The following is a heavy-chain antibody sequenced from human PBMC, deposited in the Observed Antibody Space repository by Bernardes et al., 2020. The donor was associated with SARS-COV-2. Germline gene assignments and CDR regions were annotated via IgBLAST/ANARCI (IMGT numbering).Heavy chain of an antibody. Sequence: SDPLSLTCAVYGGCFSGSYWSWIHTPPGRGREWIEEVIHSGGTNYNQSPKSRVTISVDTCKNQFSLKLSSVTAADTAVYYCARSVTIFGVGRGYMDVWGKGTTVTVSS. V-gene: IGHV4-34*12. D-gene: IGHD3-3*01. J-gene: IGHJ6*03. CDR2: VIHSGGT. CDR1: GGCFSGSY. CDR3: ARSVTIFGVGRGYMDV.